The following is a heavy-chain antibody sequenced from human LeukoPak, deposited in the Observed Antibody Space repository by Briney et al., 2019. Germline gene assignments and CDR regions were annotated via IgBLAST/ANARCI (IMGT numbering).Heavy chain of an antibody. V-gene: IGHV3-48*02. Sequence: PGGSLRLSCAASGFSFSSYGMSWIRQAPGKGLEWVSDISGNGAITYYADSVKGRFTISRDNAKNSLYLQMNSLRDEDTAVYYCASHGVTVANNLDYWGQGTLVTVSS. D-gene: IGHD6-19*01. J-gene: IGHJ4*02. CDR3: ASHGVTVANNLDY. CDR1: GFSFSSYG. CDR2: ISGNGAIT.